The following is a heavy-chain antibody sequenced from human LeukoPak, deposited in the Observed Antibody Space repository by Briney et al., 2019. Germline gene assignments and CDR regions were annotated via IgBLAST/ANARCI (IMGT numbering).Heavy chain of an antibody. CDR1: GFTFSSYW. CDR2: IKQDGSEK. V-gene: IGHV3-7*03. Sequence: PGGSLRLSCAASGFTFSSYWMSWVRQAPGKGLEWVANIKQDGSEKYYVDSVKGRFTISRDNAKNSLYLQMNSLRAEDTAVYYCARASSDYDIWTGQYYFDYWGQGTLVTVSS. D-gene: IGHD3-9*01. J-gene: IGHJ4*02. CDR3: ARASSDYDIWTGQYYFDY.